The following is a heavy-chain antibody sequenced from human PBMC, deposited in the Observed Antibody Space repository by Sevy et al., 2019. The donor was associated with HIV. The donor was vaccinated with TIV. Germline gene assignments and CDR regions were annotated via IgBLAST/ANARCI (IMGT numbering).Heavy chain of an antibody. J-gene: IGHJ6*02. CDR1: GGSVSSGSYY. V-gene: IGHV4-61*01. D-gene: IGHD6-6*01. Sequence: SETLSLTCTVSGGSVSSGSYYWSWIRQSPGKGLEWIGYIYYSGSTNYNPSLKSRVTISVDTSKNQFSLKLSSVTAADTAVYYCARVGARPEIRYYYYGMDVWGQGTTVTVSS. CDR2: IYYSGST. CDR3: ARVGARPEIRYYYYGMDV.